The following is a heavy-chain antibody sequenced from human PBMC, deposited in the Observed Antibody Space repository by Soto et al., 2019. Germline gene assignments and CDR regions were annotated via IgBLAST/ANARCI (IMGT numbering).Heavy chain of an antibody. CDR2: IYHSGST. CDR3: ARTHCSGGSCYPHNWFDP. D-gene: IGHD2-15*01. CDR1: GGSISSGGYS. J-gene: IGHJ5*02. V-gene: IGHV4-30-2*01. Sequence: QLQLQESGSGLVKPSQTLSLTCAVSGGSISSGGYSWSWIRQPPGEGLEWIGYIYHSGSTYYNPSLKSRVTISVDRSKNQFSLKLSSVTAADTAVYYCARTHCSGGSCYPHNWFDPWGQGTLVTVSS.